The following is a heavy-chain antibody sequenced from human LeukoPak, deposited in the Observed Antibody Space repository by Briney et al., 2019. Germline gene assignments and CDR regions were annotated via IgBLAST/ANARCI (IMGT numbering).Heavy chain of an antibody. V-gene: IGHV3-7*01. J-gene: IGHJ4*02. CDR3: ARDLNLGY. Sequence: GGSLRLSCAASGLTFSSYWMTWVRQSPRKGLEWVGNIKPDGSGAYYVDSVRGRFTISRDNAKNSLYLQMNSLRAEDTAVYYCARDLNLGYWGQGTLVTVSS. D-gene: IGHD6-13*01. CDR1: GLTFSSYW. CDR2: IKPDGSGA.